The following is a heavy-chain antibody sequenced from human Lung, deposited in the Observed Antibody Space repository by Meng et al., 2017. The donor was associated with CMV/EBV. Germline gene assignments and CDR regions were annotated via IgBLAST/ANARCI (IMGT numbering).Heavy chain of an antibody. CDR1: GLTVNNNF. J-gene: IGHJ6*02. CDR3: VKEMYWDQSYHGMDV. Sequence: GGSLRLXCAASGLTVNNNFLTWVRQGPGKGLEWVSAMYSGGSTYYTDSVKGRFTLSRDNSKNTLYLQMNRLRAEDTGVYYCVKEMYWDQSYHGMDVWGQGNXVNGAS. D-gene: IGHD2-8*02. V-gene: IGHV3-66*02. CDR2: MYSGGST.